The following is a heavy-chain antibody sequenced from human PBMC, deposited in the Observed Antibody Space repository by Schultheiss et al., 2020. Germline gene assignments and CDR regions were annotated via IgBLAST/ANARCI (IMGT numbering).Heavy chain of an antibody. CDR3: ARTPLYSSGWSALDY. CDR1: GGSISSSSYY. Sequence: SETLSLTCTVSGGSISSSSYYWGWIRQPPGKGLEWIGSIYYSGSTYYNPSLKGRVTISVDTSKNQFSLKLSSVTAADTAVYYCARTPLYSSGWSALDYWGQGTRGTVAA. V-gene: IGHV4-39*01. CDR2: IYYSGST. J-gene: IGHJ4*02. D-gene: IGHD6-19*01.